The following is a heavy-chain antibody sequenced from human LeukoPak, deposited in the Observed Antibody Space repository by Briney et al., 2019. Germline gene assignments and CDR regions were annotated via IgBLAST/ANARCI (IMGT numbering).Heavy chain of an antibody. CDR3: ATAAGSWDFDY. J-gene: IGHJ4*02. Sequence: ASVKVSCKASGYTFTGHYMHWVRQAPGQGLEWMGWINPNGGGTNYAQKFKGRVTMTRDTSISTVYMELSGLRADDTAVFFCATAAGSWDFDYWGQGTLVTVSS. CDR1: GYTFTGHY. D-gene: IGHD6-13*01. CDR2: INPNGGGT. V-gene: IGHV1-2*02.